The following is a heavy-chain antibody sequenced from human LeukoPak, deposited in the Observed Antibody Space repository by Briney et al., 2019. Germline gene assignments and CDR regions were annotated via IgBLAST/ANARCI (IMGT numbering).Heavy chain of an antibody. V-gene: IGHV4-34*01. J-gene: IGHJ4*02. CDR3: ARGLGDSSGYFDY. Sequence: SETLSLTCAVYGGSFSGYYWSWIRQPPGKGLEYIGEINHSGSTNYNPSLKSRVTISVDTSKNQFSLKLSSVTAADTAVYYCARGLGDSSGYFDYWGQGTLVTVSS. D-gene: IGHD3-22*01. CDR2: INHSGST. CDR1: GGSFSGYY.